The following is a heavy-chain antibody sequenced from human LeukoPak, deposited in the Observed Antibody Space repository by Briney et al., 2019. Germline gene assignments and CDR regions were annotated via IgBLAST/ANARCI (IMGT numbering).Heavy chain of an antibody. CDR1: GFTFSSYS. V-gene: IGHV3-21*01. Sequence: GGSLRLSCAASGFTFSSYSMNWVRQAPGKGLEWVSSISSSSSYIYYADSVKGRFTISRDNAKNSLYLQMNSLRAEDTAVYYCARVAVVVVPAASTSDYWGQGTLDTVSS. CDR2: ISSSSSYI. D-gene: IGHD2-2*01. J-gene: IGHJ4*02. CDR3: ARVAVVVVPAASTSDY.